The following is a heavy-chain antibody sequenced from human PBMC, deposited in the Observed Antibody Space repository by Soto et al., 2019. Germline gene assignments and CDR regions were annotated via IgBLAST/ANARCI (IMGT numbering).Heavy chain of an antibody. CDR3: ARDRDYYDSSGYYEFDP. CDR2: IWYDGSNK. Sequence: GGSLRLSCAASGFTFSSYGMHWVRQAPGKGLEWVAVIWYDGSNKYYADSVKGRFTISRDNSKNTLYLQMNSLRAEDTAVYYCARDRDYYDSSGYYEFDPWGQGTLVTVSS. CDR1: GFTFSSYG. D-gene: IGHD3-22*01. J-gene: IGHJ5*02. V-gene: IGHV3-33*01.